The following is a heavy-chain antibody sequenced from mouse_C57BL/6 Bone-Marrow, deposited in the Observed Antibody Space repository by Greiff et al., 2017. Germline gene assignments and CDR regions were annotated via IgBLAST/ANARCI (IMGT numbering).Heavy chain of an antibody. D-gene: IGHD2-4*01. CDR1: GFTFSDYY. Sequence: EVQRVESEGGLVQPGSSMKLSCTASGFTFSDYYMAWVRQVPEKGLGWVANINYDGSSTYYLDSLMSRFIISRDNAKNILYLQMSSLKSDDTATYYCARVMITTGYYFDYWGQGTTLTVSA. J-gene: IGHJ2*01. CDR2: INYDGSST. CDR3: ARVMITTGYYFDY. V-gene: IGHV5-16*01.